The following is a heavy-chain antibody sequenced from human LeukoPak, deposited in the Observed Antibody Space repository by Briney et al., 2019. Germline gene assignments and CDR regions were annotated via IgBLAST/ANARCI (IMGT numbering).Heavy chain of an antibody. CDR3: ARDGGRLCSSTSCYTNWFDP. CDR2: ISAYNGST. D-gene: IGHD2-2*02. V-gene: IGHV1-18*01. Sequence: GASVKVSCKASGYTFTSYGISWVRQAPGQGLEWMGWISAYNGSTNYAQKLQGRVTMTTDTSTSTAYMELRSLRSDDTAVYYCARDGGRLCSSTSCYTNWFDPWGQGTLVTVSS. CDR1: GYTFTSYG. J-gene: IGHJ5*02.